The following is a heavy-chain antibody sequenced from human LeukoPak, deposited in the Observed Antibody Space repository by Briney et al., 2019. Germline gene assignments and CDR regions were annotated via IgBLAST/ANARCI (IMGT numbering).Heavy chain of an antibody. Sequence: PGGSLRLSCAASGFTFSDYYMSWIRQAPGKGLEWISYITSSSSDTNYADSVKGRFTISRDNSKNTLYLQMNSLRAEDTAIYYCAKAKGHDILTGSRIFDYWGQGTLVTISS. D-gene: IGHD3-9*01. J-gene: IGHJ4*02. CDR2: ITSSSSDT. CDR1: GFTFSDYY. CDR3: AKAKGHDILTGSRIFDY. V-gene: IGHV3-11*05.